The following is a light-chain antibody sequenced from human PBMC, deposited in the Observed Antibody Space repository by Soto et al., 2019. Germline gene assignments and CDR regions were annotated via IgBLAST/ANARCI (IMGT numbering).Light chain of an antibody. CDR3: QQYYSYPSLT. J-gene: IGKJ5*01. CDR2: AAS. CDR1: QGISSY. Sequence: AIRMTQSPSSLSASTGDRVTITCRASQGISSYLAWYQQKPGKAPKLLLYAASTLQSGVPSRFSGSGSGTDFTLTLICLQSEDFATYYCQQYYSYPSLTFGQGTRLEIK. V-gene: IGKV1-8*01.